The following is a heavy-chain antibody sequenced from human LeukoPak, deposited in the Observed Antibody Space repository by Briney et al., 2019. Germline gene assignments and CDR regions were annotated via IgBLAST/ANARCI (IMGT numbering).Heavy chain of an antibody. V-gene: IGHV3-7*03. CDR2: IKEDGSEK. D-gene: IGHD6-19*01. CDR1: GLTFSRFW. CDR3: ARSKVAVAGDFDY. J-gene: IGHJ4*02. Sequence: GGSLRLSCAASGLTFSRFWMNWVRQAPGKGLEWVANIKEDGSEKNYVDSVKGRFTISRDNAKNSLYLQMNSLRAEDTAVYYCARSKVAVAGDFDYWGQGTLVTVSS.